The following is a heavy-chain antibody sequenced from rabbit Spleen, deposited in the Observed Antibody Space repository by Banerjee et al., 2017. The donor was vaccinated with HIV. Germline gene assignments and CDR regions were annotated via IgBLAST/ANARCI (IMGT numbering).Heavy chain of an antibody. D-gene: IGHD4-2*01. CDR3: ARVFLGNYYGMDL. V-gene: IGHV1S40*01. J-gene: IGHJ6*01. CDR1: GDSFTSTAY. CDR2: IGISRGKT. Sequence: QLLEESWGDLVKPEGSLTLTCTASGDSFTSTAYFYWVRQAPGKGLEWIASIGISRGKTYYANWAKGRFTVSRTSTTVDLKITSPTTEDSATYFCARVFLGNYYGMDLWGPGTLVTVS.